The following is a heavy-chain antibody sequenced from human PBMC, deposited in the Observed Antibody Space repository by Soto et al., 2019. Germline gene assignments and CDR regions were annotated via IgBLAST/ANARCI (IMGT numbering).Heavy chain of an antibody. Sequence: GGSLRLSCAASGFTFSSYAMSWVRQAPGKGLEWVSAISGSGGSTYYADSVKGRFTISRDNSKNTLYLQMNSLRAEDTAVYYCAKVPTTWLQWGRNAEYFQHWGQGTLVTVSS. D-gene: IGHD5-12*01. CDR3: AKVPTTWLQWGRNAEYFQH. CDR2: ISGSGGST. V-gene: IGHV3-23*01. CDR1: GFTFSSYA. J-gene: IGHJ1*01.